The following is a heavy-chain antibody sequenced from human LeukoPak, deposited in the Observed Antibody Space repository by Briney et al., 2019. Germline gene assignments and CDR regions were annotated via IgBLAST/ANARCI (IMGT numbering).Heavy chain of an antibody. V-gene: IGHV4-4*02. CDR2: IYHSGST. D-gene: IGHD5-12*01. Sequence: SETLSLTCAVSGGSISSSNWWSWVRQPPGKGLEWIREIYHSGSTNYNPSLKSRVTISVDTSKKQFSLKLRSVTAADTAVYYCARVSGYDWESFYDYWGQGTLVTVSS. CDR1: GGSISSSNW. J-gene: IGHJ4*02. CDR3: ARVSGYDWESFYDY.